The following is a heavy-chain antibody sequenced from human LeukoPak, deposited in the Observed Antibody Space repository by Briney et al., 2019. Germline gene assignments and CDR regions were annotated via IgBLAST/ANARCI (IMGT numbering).Heavy chain of an antibody. CDR2: IIPILGIA. D-gene: IGHD3-9*01. CDR3: AGHYDILTGYPPSRDY. J-gene: IGHJ4*02. V-gene: IGHV1-69*04. CDR1: GGTFRSYA. Sequence: GASVKVSCKASGGTFRSYAISWVRQAPGQGLEWMGRIIPILGIANYAQKFQGRVTITADKSTSTAYTELSSLRSEDTAVYYCAGHYDILTGYPPSRDYWGQGTLVTVSS.